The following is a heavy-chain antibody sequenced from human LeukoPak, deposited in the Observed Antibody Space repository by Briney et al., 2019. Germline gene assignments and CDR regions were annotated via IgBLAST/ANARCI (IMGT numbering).Heavy chain of an antibody. D-gene: IGHD3-3*01. V-gene: IGHV3-7*01. J-gene: IGHJ4*02. CDR1: GFTFSSYW. CDR2: IKQDGSEK. CDR3: ARATLWGDSYYDFWSGYYPRSYFDY. Sequence: QTGGSLRLSCAASGFTFSSYWMSWVRQAPGKGLEWVANIKQDGSEKYYVDSVKGRFTISRDNAKNSLYLQMNSLRAEDTAVYYCARATLWGDSYYDFWSGYYPRSYFDYWGQGTLVTVSS.